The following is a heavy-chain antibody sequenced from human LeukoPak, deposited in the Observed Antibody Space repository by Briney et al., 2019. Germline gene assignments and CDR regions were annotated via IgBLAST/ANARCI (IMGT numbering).Heavy chain of an antibody. D-gene: IGHD3-10*01. CDR3: ARENGYYYGSGVSSGYFDY. CDR2: IIPIFGTA. J-gene: IGHJ4*02. Sequence: ASVKASCKASGGTFSSYAISWVRQAPGQGLEWMGRIIPIFGTANYAQKFQGRVTITTDESTSTAYMELSSLRSEGTAVYYCARENGYYYGSGVSSGYFDYWGQGTLVTVSS. V-gene: IGHV1-69*05. CDR1: GGTFSSYA.